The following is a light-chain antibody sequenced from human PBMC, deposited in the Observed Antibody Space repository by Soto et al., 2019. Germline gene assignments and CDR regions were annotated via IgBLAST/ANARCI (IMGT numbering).Light chain of an antibody. J-gene: IGLJ1*01. CDR3: SSYISSSTLV. Sequence: QSALTQPASVSGSPGQSITISCTGTSSDVGGYNYVSWYQQHPGKAPKLMIYDVSNRPSGVSNRVSGSKSGNTASLTISGLQAEDEADYYCSSYISSSTLVFGTGTKLTVL. CDR1: SSDVGGYNY. V-gene: IGLV2-14*01. CDR2: DVS.